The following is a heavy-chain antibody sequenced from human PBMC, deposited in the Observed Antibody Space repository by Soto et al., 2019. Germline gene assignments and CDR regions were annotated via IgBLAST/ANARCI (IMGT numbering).Heavy chain of an antibody. V-gene: IGHV5-10-1*03. D-gene: IGHD3-3*01. CDR1: GYSFTSYW. J-gene: IGHJ4*02. Sequence: EVQLVQSGAEVKKPGESLRISCKGSGYSFTSYWISWVRQMPGKGLEWMGRIDPSDSYTNYSPSFQGHVTISADKSISTAYLQWSSLKASDTAMYYCASGIGASWLQNLGWGFDYWGQGTLVTVSS. CDR2: IDPSDSYT. CDR3: ASGIGASWLQNLGWGFDY.